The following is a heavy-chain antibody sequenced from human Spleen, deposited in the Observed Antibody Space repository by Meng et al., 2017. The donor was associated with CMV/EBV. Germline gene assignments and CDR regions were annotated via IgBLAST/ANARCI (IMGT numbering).Heavy chain of an antibody. J-gene: IGHJ4*02. CDR2: ISYGGNNK. CDR1: GFNFNTYT. CDR3: AKCGSGSYPYYLDY. D-gene: IGHD1-26*01. V-gene: IGHV3-30-3*01. Sequence: SGFNFNTYTMHWVRQAPGKGLEWVALISYGGNNKYYADSVKGRFTISRDNSKNTLYLQMNSLRAEDTAVYYCAKCGSGSYPYYLDYWGQGTLVTVSS.